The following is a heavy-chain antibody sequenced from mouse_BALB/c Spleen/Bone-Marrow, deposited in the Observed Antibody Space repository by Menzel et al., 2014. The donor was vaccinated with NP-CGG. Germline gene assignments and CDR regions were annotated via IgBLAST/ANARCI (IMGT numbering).Heavy chain of an antibody. Sequence: QVHVKQSGPGLVQPSQSLSITCTVSGFSLTSYGVHWVRQSPGKGLEWLGIIWSGGSTDYNAAFISRLSISKDNSKSQVFFKMNSLQPNGTAIYYCAKTGPSFAYWGQGTLVTVSA. CDR3: AKTGPSFAY. CDR2: IWSGGST. V-gene: IGHV2-2*02. J-gene: IGHJ3*01. CDR1: GFSLTSYG.